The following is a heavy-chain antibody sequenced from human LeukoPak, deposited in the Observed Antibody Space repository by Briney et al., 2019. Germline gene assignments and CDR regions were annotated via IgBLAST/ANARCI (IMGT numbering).Heavy chain of an antibody. CDR3: AKDDNYICFLS. V-gene: IGHV3-23*01. D-gene: IGHD3-10*01. CDR2: ITGSGGNR. J-gene: IGHJ5*02. Sequence: PGGSLRLSCAASGFTFSSHGMNWVRQAPGKGLEWVSGITGSGGNRYYADSVKGRFTISRDNSKNTLYLQMNSLRAEDTAVYYCAKDDNYICFLSWGQGTLVTVSS. CDR1: GFTFSSHG.